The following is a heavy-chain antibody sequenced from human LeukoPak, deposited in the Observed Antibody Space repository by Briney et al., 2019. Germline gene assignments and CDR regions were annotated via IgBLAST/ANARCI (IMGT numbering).Heavy chain of an antibody. Sequence: SETLSLTCAVSGYSISSGYYWGWIRQPPGKGLEWIGSIYHSGSTYYNPSLKSRVTISVDTSKNQFSLKLSSVTAADTAVYYCARQGTRAGFFDYWGQGTLVTVSS. CDR3: ARQGTRAGFFDY. CDR1: GYSISSGYY. V-gene: IGHV4-38-2*01. D-gene: IGHD3-10*01. J-gene: IGHJ4*02. CDR2: IYHSGST.